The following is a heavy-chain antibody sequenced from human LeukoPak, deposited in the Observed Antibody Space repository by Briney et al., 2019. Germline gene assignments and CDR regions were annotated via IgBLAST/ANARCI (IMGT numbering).Heavy chain of an antibody. CDR1: GFTFDDSV. V-gene: IGHV3-20*04. J-gene: IGHJ6*03. CDR3: ARGSTDYDNYSYYMDV. CDR2: INWNGGST. Sequence: PGGSLRLSCTTSGFTFDDSVMSWVRQAPGKGLEWVSGINWNGGSTGYADSVKGRFTISRDNAKNSLYLQMSSLRAEDAALYYCARGSTDYDNYSYYMDVWGKGTTVTVSS. D-gene: IGHD4-17*01.